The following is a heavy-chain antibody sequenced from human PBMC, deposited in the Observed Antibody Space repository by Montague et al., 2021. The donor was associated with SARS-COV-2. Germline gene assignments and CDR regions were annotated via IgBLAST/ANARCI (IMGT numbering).Heavy chain of an antibody. CDR1: RGSFSNYY. V-gene: IGHV4-34*01. Sequence: SETLSLTCAVSRGSFSNYYWTWVRQAPGKGLIWIGEINQDGTSNYNPSLKSRVTLSIDTSKNQISLKVTSVTAGDTAVYYCARGRPVRMTLRHCGGTSPGALDMWGQGTPVIVSS. CDR3: ARGRPVRMTLRHCGGTSPGALDM. J-gene: IGHJ3*02. CDR2: INQDGTS. D-gene: IGHD2-21*01.